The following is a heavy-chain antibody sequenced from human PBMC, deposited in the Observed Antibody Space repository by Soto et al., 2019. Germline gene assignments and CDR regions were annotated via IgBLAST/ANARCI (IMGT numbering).Heavy chain of an antibody. CDR3: ARHKPYYDFWSGYLDY. CDR1: GYSFTSYW. V-gene: IGHV5-51*01. D-gene: IGHD3-3*01. CDR2: IYPGDSDT. Sequence: GESLKISCKGSGYSFTSYWIGWVRQMPGKGLEWMGIIYPGDSDTRYSPSFQGQVTISADKSISTAYLQWSSLKASDTAMYYCARHKPYYDFWSGYLDYWGQGTLVTVSS. J-gene: IGHJ4*02.